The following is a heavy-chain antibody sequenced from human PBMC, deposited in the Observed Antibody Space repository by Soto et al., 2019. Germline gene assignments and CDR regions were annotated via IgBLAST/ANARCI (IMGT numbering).Heavy chain of an antibody. CDR1: GFTFTNFG. D-gene: IGHD3-10*01. CDR3: AREDSIIIPAAADV. V-gene: IGHV3-21*04. CDR2: VSKSDYT. J-gene: IGHJ4*02. Sequence: GGSLRRSCEVSGFTFTNFGINWVRQAPGKGLEWVSSVSKSDYTYYSESVKGRFTISRDNAKNSVSLQMNNLRAEDTAVYYCAREDSIIIPAAADVWGQGTLVTVSS.